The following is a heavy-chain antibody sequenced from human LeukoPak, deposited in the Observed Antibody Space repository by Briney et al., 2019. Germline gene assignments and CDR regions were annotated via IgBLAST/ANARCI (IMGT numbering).Heavy chain of an antibody. CDR2: ISSRNSYI. CDR3: ARDIPSSIAAAGTNRFDP. CDR1: GFTFSNYN. Sequence: GGSLRLSCAASGFTFSNYNMNWVRRAPGKGVEWVSSISSRNSYIYYVDSVKGRFTISRDNAKNSLYLQMNSLRAEDTAVYYCARDIPSSIAAAGTNRFDPWGQGTLVTVSS. J-gene: IGHJ5*02. D-gene: IGHD6-13*01. V-gene: IGHV3-21*04.